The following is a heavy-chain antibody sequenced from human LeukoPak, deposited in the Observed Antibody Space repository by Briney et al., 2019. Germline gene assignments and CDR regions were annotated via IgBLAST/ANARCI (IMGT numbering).Heavy chain of an antibody. Sequence: GESLRLSCAASGFTFRNYYMTWIRQAPGKGLEWNSYISSSGETIYYADSVKGRFTISRDNAKNSLYLQMNSLRAEDTAVYYCARLYRQGGGMDVWGQGTTVTVSS. V-gene: IGHV3-11*01. CDR1: GFTFRNYY. J-gene: IGHJ6*02. CDR3: ARLYRQGGGMDV. CDR2: ISSSGETI. D-gene: IGHD2-8*01.